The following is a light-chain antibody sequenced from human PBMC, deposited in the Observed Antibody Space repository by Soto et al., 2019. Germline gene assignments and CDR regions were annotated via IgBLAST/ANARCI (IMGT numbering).Light chain of an antibody. Sequence: EIVLTQSPATLSVSPGETTTLSCRASQIVSANLAWYQLKPSEAPRLLIYGATTSPAGFPGKFSGSGSGTECTLTITGLQSEASADYYGQQYDNWPTFGPGTKVDIK. CDR2: GAT. V-gene: IGKV3-15*01. CDR3: QQYDNWPT. CDR1: QIVSAN. J-gene: IGKJ3*01.